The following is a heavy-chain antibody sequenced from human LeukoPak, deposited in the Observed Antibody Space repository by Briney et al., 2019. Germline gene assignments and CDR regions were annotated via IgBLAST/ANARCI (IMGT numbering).Heavy chain of an antibody. J-gene: IGHJ4*02. V-gene: IGHV3-15*01. Sequence: PGGSLRLSCAASGFTFSNAWMNWVRQAPGKGLEWVGRIKSKTDGGSIDYAAPVKGRFTISRDDSTTTLYLQMTSLTTDDTAVYYCATDENFQWGQGTLVTVSS. CDR2: IKSKTDGGSI. CDR1: GFTFSNAW. CDR3: ATDENFQ.